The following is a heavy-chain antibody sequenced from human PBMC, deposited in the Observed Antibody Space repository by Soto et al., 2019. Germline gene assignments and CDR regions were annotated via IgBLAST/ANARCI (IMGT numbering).Heavy chain of an antibody. V-gene: IGHV3-23*01. J-gene: IGHJ6*02. D-gene: IGHD2-8*01. CDR1: GFSVSDYA. CDR2: ISGSGDGT. Sequence: GGSLRLSCAASGFSVSDYAMSWVRQAPGKGLEWVSSISGSGDGTYYGDSVKGRFTLSRDTSQKTLYLQMNNLRGEDTAVYFCTKSRRSVLMVYGFGGMDVWGRGTAVTVSS. CDR3: TKSRRSVLMVYGFGGMDV.